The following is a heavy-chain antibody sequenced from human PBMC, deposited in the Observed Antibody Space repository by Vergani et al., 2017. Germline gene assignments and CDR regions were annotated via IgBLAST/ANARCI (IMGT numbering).Heavy chain of an antibody. CDR2: IYHSGST. Sequence: QVQLQQWGAGLLKPSETLSLTCAVSGGSISSGGYSWSWIRQPPGKGLEWIGYIYHSGSTYYNPSLKSRVTISVDRSKNQFSLKLSSVTAADTAVYSCAREVDYGDEFYFDYWGQGTLVTVSS. CDR1: GGSISSGGYS. CDR3: AREVDYGDEFYFDY. J-gene: IGHJ4*02. D-gene: IGHD4-17*01. V-gene: IGHV4-30-2*01.